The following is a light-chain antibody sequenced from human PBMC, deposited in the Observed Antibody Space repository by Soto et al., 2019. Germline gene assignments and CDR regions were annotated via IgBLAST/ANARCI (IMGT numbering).Light chain of an antibody. V-gene: IGKV3-20*01. J-gene: IGKJ4*01. CDR3: QQCAHSPLT. CDR1: QSVTNNY. CDR2: DAS. Sequence: EIVLTQSPGTLSLSPGERATLSCRASQSVTNNYLAWYQQKPGQAPRLLSYDASSRATGIPDRFSGSGSATDFTLTISRLEPEDFAVYYCQQCAHSPLTFGGGTKEEIK.